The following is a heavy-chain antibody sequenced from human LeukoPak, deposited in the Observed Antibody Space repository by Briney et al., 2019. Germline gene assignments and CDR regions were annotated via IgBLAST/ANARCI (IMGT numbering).Heavy chain of an antibody. D-gene: IGHD2-2*01. CDR3: AKDRESNIVLVPAAVDY. CDR1: GSTFSSYG. V-gene: IGHV3-30*02. Sequence: PGGSLRLSCAASGSTFSSYGMHWVRQAPGKGLEWVAFIRYDGTNKYYADSVKGRFTISRDNSKNTLYLQMNSLRAEDTAVCYCAKDRESNIVLVPAAVDYWGQGTLVTVSS. J-gene: IGHJ4*02. CDR2: IRYDGTNK.